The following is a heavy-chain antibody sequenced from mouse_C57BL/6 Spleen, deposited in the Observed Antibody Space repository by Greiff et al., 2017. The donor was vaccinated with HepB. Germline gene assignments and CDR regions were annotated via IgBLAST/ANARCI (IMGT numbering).Heavy chain of an antibody. CDR2: INPNNGGT. J-gene: IGHJ2*01. Sequence: VQLKESGPELVKPGASVKMSCKASGYTFTDYNMHWVKQSHGKSLEWIGYINPNNGGTSYNQKFKGKATLTVNKSSSTAYMELRSLTSEDSAVYYCARRSYDYDEYFDYWGQGTTLTVSS. D-gene: IGHD2-4*01. CDR1: GYTFTDYN. V-gene: IGHV1-22*01. CDR3: ARRSYDYDEYFDY.